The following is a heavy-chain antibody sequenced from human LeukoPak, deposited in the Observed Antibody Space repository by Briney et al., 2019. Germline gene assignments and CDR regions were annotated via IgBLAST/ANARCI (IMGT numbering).Heavy chain of an antibody. CDR1: GYIFITHW. CDR3: ARPRGRIAAAGAFDY. Sequence: GESLKISCKGSGYIFITHWIGWVRQMPGKGLEWMGIIYPGDSDTRYSPSFQGQVTISADKSISTAYLQWSSLKASDTAMYYCARPRGRIAAAGAFDYWGQGTLVTVSS. CDR2: IYPGDSDT. J-gene: IGHJ4*02. D-gene: IGHD6-13*01. V-gene: IGHV5-51*01.